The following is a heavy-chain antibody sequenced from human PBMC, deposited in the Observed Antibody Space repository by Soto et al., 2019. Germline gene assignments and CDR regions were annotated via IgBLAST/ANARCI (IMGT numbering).Heavy chain of an antibody. Sequence: QVHLVQSGAEVKKPGSSVKVSCKASGGSFRRYAISWVRQAPGQGLEWMGGILPIFRSPSHAQKFQGRVTITADRSTSTAFLELTSLTSEDTAINYCVIGDCTSTSCSYYFYGLDVWGQGTTVTVSS. V-gene: IGHV1-69*06. D-gene: IGHD2-2*01. J-gene: IGHJ6*02. CDR3: VIGDCTSTSCSYYFYGLDV. CDR2: ILPIFRSP. CDR1: GGSFRRYA.